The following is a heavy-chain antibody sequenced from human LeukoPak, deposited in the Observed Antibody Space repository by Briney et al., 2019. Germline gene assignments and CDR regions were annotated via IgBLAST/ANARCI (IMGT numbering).Heavy chain of an antibody. J-gene: IGHJ6*03. D-gene: IGHD3-3*01. CDR3: AKDPTRATRRTISGVLALPYMDV. CDR1: GFTLSSYA. CDR2: ISGSGGST. Sequence: RGSLRLSCAAAGFTLSSYAMSSVRQAPGEWREWVSAISGSGGSTYYAASLKGRFTISRDTSKNPPYLQLNTLTAEDTAVYYCAKDPTRATRRTISGVLALPYMDVWGKGTTVTVSS. V-gene: IGHV3-23*01.